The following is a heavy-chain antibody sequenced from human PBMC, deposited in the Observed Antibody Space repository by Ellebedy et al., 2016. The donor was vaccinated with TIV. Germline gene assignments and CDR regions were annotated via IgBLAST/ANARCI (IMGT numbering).Heavy chain of an antibody. D-gene: IGHD6-19*01. CDR2: ISHDGSSQ. CDR3: ARDLDKSSGWYGGAAY. J-gene: IGHJ4*02. V-gene: IGHV3-30-3*01. Sequence: PGGSLRLSCAASGFTFSSYWMNWVRQAPGKGLEWVAVISHDGSSQYYADSVKGRFTVSRDNSMTTVYLEMNSLRAEDTALYYCARDLDKSSGWYGGAAYWGQGTQVTVSS. CDR1: GFTFSSYW.